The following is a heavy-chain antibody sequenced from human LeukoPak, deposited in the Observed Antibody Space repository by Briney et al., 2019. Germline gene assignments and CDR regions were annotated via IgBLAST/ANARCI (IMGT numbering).Heavy chain of an antibody. CDR3: ASGGLQLWLPFDY. CDR2: IYYSGST. D-gene: IGHD5-18*01. J-gene: IGHJ4*02. CDR1: GGSISSYH. V-gene: IGHV4-59*01. Sequence: SETLSLTCTVSGGSISSYHWSWMRQPPGKGLVGSGYIYYSGSTNYNPSLKSRVTISVDTSKNQFSLKLSSVTAADTAVYYCASGGLQLWLPFDYWGQGTLVTVSS.